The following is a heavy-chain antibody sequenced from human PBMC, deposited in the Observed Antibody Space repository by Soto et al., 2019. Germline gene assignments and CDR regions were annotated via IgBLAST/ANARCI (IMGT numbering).Heavy chain of an antibody. D-gene: IGHD2-8*02. V-gene: IGHV3-23*01. CDR1: GFICISYD. CDR2: ILVDGRT. J-gene: IGHJ3*02. CDR3: AKATATGGGAFDI. Sequence: PWGSLRLSCAASGFICISYDMIFFRHAPWKGLEWVSTILVDGRTFYVDSVKGRFTISRDSSQNTVYLQMNSLTAGDTALYYCAKATATGGGAFDICGQGTMVTVSS.